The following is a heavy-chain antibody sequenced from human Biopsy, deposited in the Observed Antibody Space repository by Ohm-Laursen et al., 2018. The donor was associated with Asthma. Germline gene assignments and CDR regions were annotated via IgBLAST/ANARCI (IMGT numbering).Heavy chain of an antibody. CDR2: IYSGGGT. D-gene: IGHD4-23*01. Sequence: GSLRLSCSASGFTVSTNGMSWVRQPPGKGLEWVSVIYSGGGTYYADAALGRVTISRDNSKNTLSLQMNSLRGEDTAVYYCARAYGGSFFSGAFDIWGQGTMVTVSS. CDR3: ARAYGGSFFSGAFDI. CDR1: GFTVSTNG. V-gene: IGHV3-53*01. J-gene: IGHJ3*02.